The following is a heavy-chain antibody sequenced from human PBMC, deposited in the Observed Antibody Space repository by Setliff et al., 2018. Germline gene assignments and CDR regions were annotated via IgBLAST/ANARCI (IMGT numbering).Heavy chain of an antibody. Sequence: GGSLRLSCAASGFTFSSYGMHWVRQAPGKGLEWVAVISYDGSNKYYADSVKGRFTISRDNSKNSLYLQMNSLTTEDTAFYYCVKSDRDSSGWYPDYWGQGTLVTVSS. CDR2: ISYDGSNK. J-gene: IGHJ4*02. CDR1: GFTFSSYG. D-gene: IGHD6-19*01. CDR3: VKSDRDSSGWYPDY. V-gene: IGHV3-30*18.